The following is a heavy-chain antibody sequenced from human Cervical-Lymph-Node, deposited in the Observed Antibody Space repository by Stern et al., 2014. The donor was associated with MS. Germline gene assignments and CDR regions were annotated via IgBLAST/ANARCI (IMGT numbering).Heavy chain of an antibody. CDR2: LSATGST. CDR1: GGSINSHF. D-gene: IGHD3-10*01. Sequence: VQLVESGPGLVKPSETLSLSCTVSGGSINSHFWSWIRQPPGKGLEWIGYLSATGSTNYNPTLMSRVTISVAGSRNQFSLRLTSVTAADTAVYYCARHEVLLWFGVDDAFDIWGQGTMVTVSS. J-gene: IGHJ3*02. CDR3: ARHEVLLWFGVDDAFDI. V-gene: IGHV4-4*08.